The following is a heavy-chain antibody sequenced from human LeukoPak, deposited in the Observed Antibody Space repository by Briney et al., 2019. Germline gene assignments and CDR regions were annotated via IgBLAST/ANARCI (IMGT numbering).Heavy chain of an antibody. D-gene: IGHD4-11*01. CDR1: GFIFKTYA. Sequence: GGALRLSCAASGFIFKTYAMRWVRQAPGKGLEWVSVISARGDDAYYADFVKGRFTISRDNSKNTLSLQMNILRAAHTAIYFCAKDLSVYSNYRTPFDYWGQGTLVTVSS. CDR2: ISARGDDA. J-gene: IGHJ4*02. V-gene: IGHV3-23*01. CDR3: AKDLSVYSNYRTPFDY.